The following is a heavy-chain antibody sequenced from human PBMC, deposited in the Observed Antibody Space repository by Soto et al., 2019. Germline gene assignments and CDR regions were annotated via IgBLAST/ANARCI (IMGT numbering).Heavy chain of an antibody. CDR1: GGSFSGYY. Sequence: QVQLQQWGAGLLKPSETLSLTCAVYGGSFSGYYWRWIRQPPARGLEWIGEINHSGSTNYNPSLKSRVTISVDTSKNPFPLRLSSVPAVDTAVYYCARDVGYNYVWGSDRYLHRGDNWFDPWGQRTLVTVSS. D-gene: IGHD3-16*02. CDR3: ARDVGYNYVWGSDRYLHRGDNWFDP. CDR2: INHSGST. V-gene: IGHV4-34*01. J-gene: IGHJ5*02.